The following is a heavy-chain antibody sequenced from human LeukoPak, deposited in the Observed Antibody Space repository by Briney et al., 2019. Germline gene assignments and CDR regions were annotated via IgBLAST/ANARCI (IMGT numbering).Heavy chain of an antibody. CDR2: ISYDGSNK. D-gene: IGHD6-19*01. J-gene: IGHJ6*04. CDR3: ARDRGAVAGPYGMDV. V-gene: IGHV3-30*04. Sequence: PGRSLRLSCAASGFTFSSYAMHWVRQAPGKGLEWVAVISYDGSNKYYADSVKGRFTISGDNSKNTLYLQMNSLGAEDTAVYYCARDRGAVAGPYGMDVWGKGTTVTVSS. CDR1: GFTFSSYA.